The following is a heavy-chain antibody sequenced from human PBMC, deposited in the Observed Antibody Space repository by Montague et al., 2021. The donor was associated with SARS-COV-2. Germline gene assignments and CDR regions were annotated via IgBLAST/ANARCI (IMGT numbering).Heavy chain of an antibody. CDR3: ARDLNDSVWGSYRYFDY. CDR1: GFTFSSYS. Sequence: SLRLSCAASGFTFSSYSMNWVRQAPGKGLEWVSSISSSSSYIYYADSVKGRFTISRDNAKNSLYLQMNSLRAEDTAVYYCARDLNDSVWGSYRYFDYWGQGTLVTVSS. D-gene: IGHD3-16*02. V-gene: IGHV3-21*01. CDR2: ISSSSSYI. J-gene: IGHJ4*02.